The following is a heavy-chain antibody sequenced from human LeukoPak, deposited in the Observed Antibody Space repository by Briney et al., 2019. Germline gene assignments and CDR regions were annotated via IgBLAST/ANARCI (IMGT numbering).Heavy chain of an antibody. V-gene: IGHV3-30*04. CDR3: ARDGGPNWNGNFYYMDV. D-gene: IGHD1-20*01. J-gene: IGHJ6*03. CDR1: GFTFSSYA. Sequence: GGSLRLSCAASGFTFSSYAIYWVRQAPGKGLECVTFISYDGGKKDYADSVKGRFTISRDNSKTTVYLQMNSLRVEDTAVYYCARDGGPNWNGNFYYMDVWGKGTTVTVSS. CDR2: ISYDGGKK.